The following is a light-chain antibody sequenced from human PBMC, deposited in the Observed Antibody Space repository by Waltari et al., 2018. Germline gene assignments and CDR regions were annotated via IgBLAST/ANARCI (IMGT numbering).Light chain of an antibody. CDR2: DAS. CDR1: QSVGRS. V-gene: IGKV3-20*01. CDR3: QHYVNLPAT. Sequence: EIVLTQSPGTLSLSPGERATLSCRASQSVGRSFAWNQQKPGQAPRLLIYDASSRATGTPGRFSGSGSGTDFSLAISSLEPEDFAVYYCQHYVNLPATFGQGTKVEIK. J-gene: IGKJ1*01.